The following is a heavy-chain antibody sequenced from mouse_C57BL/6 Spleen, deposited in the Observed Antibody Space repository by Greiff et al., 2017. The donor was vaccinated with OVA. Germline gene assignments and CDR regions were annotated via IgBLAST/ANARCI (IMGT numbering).Heavy chain of an antibody. CDR1: GYTFTDYY. CDR2: INPYNGGT. J-gene: IGHJ2*01. Sequence: EVQLVESGPVLVKPGASVKMSCKASGYTFTDYYMNWVKQSHGKSLEWIGVINPYNGGTSYNQKFKGKATLTVDKSSSTAYMELNSLTSEDSAVYYCARGNDYFDYWGQGTTLTVSS. CDR3: ARGNDYFDY. D-gene: IGHD2-3*01. V-gene: IGHV1-19*01.